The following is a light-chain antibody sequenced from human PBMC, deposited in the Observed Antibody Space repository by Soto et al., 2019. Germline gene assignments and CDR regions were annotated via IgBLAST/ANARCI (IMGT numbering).Light chain of an antibody. Sequence: EVVLTQSPGTVSLSPGERATLSCRASQSVTSNYLAWYQQKPGQAPRLLIYAASSRATGIPDRFSGSGSGTDFPLSISRLEPEGFAVYYCQQYGSSMPWTCGQGTQVEIK. CDR2: AAS. J-gene: IGKJ1*01. CDR1: QSVTSNY. CDR3: QQYGSSMPWT. V-gene: IGKV3-20*01.